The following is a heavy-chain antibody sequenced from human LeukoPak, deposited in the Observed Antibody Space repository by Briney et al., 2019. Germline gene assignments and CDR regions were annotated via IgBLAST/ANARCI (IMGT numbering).Heavy chain of an antibody. Sequence: GGSLRLSCAASGFTFSNAWMSWVRQAPGKGLEWVANIKQDGSEKYYVDSVKGRFTISRDNAKNSLYLQMNSLRAEDTAVYYCARDIAITMVRGVIRFFDYWGQGTLVTVSS. CDR2: IKQDGSEK. CDR1: GFTFSNAW. D-gene: IGHD3-10*01. V-gene: IGHV3-7*01. CDR3: ARDIAITMVRGVIRFFDY. J-gene: IGHJ4*02.